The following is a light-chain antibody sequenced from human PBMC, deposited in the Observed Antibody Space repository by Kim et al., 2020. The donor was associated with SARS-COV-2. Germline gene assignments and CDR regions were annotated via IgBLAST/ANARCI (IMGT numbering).Light chain of an antibody. V-gene: IGKV3-20*01. CDR2: GAS. Sequence: PGERATHSCRASQSISSSYLAWYQQKPGQAPRLLIYGASIRATGIPDRFSGSGSGTDFTLTISRLEAEDFAVYYCQQYGSSPRTFGQGTKVDIK. J-gene: IGKJ1*01. CDR3: QQYGSSPRT. CDR1: QSISSSY.